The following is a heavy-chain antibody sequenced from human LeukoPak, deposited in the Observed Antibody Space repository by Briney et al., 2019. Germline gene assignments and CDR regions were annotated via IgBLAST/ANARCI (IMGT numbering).Heavy chain of an antibody. D-gene: IGHD4-17*01. CDR1: GYSLSDLS. J-gene: IGHJ4*02. V-gene: IGHV1-24*01. CDR3: ASLYGDYVASDY. Sequence: ASVKVSCKISGYSLSDLSIHWVREAPGEGLEWMGGFDSENNKMVYSQKFQGRVTMTEDTSADTAYMELTSLRSEDTAVYYCASLYGDYVASDYWGQGTLVTVSS. CDR2: FDSENNKM.